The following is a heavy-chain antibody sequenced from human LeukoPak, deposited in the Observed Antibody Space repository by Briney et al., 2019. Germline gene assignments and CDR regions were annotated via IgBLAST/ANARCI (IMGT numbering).Heavy chain of an antibody. CDR2: IREDGSEK. Sequence: GRSLRLSCAASGFTFSSYAMSWVRQAPGKGLEWVGNIREDGSEKYYADSVKGRFTISRDNAKNSLYLQMNSLRAEDTAVYYCARVPIIYHYYMDVWGKGTTVTVSS. J-gene: IGHJ6*03. CDR3: ARVPIIYHYYMDV. D-gene: IGHD2-2*02. V-gene: IGHV3-7*01. CDR1: GFTFSSYA.